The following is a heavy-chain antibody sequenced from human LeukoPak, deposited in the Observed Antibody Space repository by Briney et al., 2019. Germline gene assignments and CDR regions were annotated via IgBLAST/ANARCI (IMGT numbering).Heavy chain of an antibody. CDR1: GFTFTRYD. CDR2: LNPNNGNT. Sequence: SVKVSCKASGFTFTRYDNNWVRQATGQGLEWMGWLNPNNGNTGYAQTFQGRVTMTRDTFTSTAYMELRSLTSEDTAVYYCVRDGEGLAISVNYWFDLWGQGTLVTVSS. J-gene: IGHJ5*02. CDR3: VRDGEGLAISVNYWFDL. D-gene: IGHD3-10*01. V-gene: IGHV1-8*01.